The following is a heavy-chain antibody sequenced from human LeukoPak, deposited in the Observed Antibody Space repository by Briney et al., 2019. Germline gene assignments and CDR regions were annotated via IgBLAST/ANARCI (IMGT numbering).Heavy chain of an antibody. CDR1: GFTFSSYW. CDR2: IKQDGSEK. J-gene: IGHJ4*02. CDR3: AREELLWFGDPRSYFDY. V-gene: IGHV3-7*05. Sequence: GGSLRPSCAASGFTFSSYWMSWVRQAPGKGLEWVANIKQDGSEKYYVDSVKGRFTISRDNAKNSLYLQMNSLRAEDTAVYYCAREELLWFGDPRSYFDYWGQGTLVTVSS. D-gene: IGHD3-10*01.